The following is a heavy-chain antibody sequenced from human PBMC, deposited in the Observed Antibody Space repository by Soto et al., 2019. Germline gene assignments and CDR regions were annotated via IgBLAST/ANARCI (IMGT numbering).Heavy chain of an antibody. Sequence: PGGSLRLSCAASGFTFNNFSMHWVRQAPCKGLEWVAFISYDGTYKYYADSVRGRFTVYRDNSKSTLFLQMNSLKFEDTAVYVCANEVDVDFSSLQYAMDVCGQGTTVTFSS. D-gene: IGHD3-3*01. CDR3: ANEVDVDFSSLQYAMDV. CDR1: GFTFNNFS. J-gene: IGHJ6*01. V-gene: IGHV3-30*14. CDR2: ISYDGTYK.